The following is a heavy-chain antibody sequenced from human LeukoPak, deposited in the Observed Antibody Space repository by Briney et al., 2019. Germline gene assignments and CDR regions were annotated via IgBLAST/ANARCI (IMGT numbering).Heavy chain of an antibody. CDR3: ARDLGRYFDL. V-gene: IGHV4-30-4*08. CDR1: GGSISSSSYY. D-gene: IGHD1-26*01. CDR2: IYYSGST. J-gene: IGHJ2*01. Sequence: SETLSLTCTVSGGSISSSSYYWSWIRQPPGKGLEWIGYIYYSGSTYYNPSLKSRVTISVDTSKNQFSLKLSSVTAADTAVYYCARDLGRYFDLWGRGTLVTVSS.